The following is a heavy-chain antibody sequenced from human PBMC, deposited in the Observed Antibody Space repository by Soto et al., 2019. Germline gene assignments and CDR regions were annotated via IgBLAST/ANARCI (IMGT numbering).Heavy chain of an antibody. CDR1: GFTFSSYG. Sequence: QVQLVESGGGVVQPGRSLRLSCAASGFTFSSYGMHWVRQAPGKGLEWVAVISYDGSNKYYADSVKGRFTISRDNSKNTLYLQMNSLGAEDTAVYYCAKPGGIYSYGYEYDYWGQGTLVTVSS. V-gene: IGHV3-30*18. D-gene: IGHD5-18*01. J-gene: IGHJ4*02. CDR3: AKPGGIYSYGYEYDY. CDR2: ISYDGSNK.